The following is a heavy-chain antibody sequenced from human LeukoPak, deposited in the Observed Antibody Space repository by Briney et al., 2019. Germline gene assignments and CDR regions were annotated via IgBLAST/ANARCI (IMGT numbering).Heavy chain of an antibody. V-gene: IGHV3-30-3*01. CDR2: ISYDGSNK. CDR3: AREDYGDSRIPYYGMDV. Sequence: GGSLRLSCAASGFTFSSYAMHWARQAPGKGLEWVAVISYDGSNKYYADSVKGRFTISRDNSKNTLYLQMNSLRAEDTAVYYCAREDYGDSRIPYYGMDVWGQGTTVTVSS. J-gene: IGHJ6*02. D-gene: IGHD4-17*01. CDR1: GFTFSSYA.